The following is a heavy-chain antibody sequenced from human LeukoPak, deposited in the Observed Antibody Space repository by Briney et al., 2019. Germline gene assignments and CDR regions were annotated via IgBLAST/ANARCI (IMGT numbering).Heavy chain of an antibody. CDR1: GFTFSSYG. J-gene: IGHJ3*02. CDR3: AKDVLASGYLPDAFDI. Sequence: PGRSLRLSCAASGFTFSSYGMHWVRQAPGKGLEWVAFIRYDGSNKYYADSVKGRFTISRDNSKNTLYLQMNSLRAEDTAVYYCAKDVLASGYLPDAFDIWGQGTMVTVSS. CDR2: IRYDGSNK. V-gene: IGHV3-30*02. D-gene: IGHD3-10*01.